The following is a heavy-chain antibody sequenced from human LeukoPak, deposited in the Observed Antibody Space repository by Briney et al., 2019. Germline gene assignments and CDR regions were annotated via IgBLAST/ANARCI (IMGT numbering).Heavy chain of an antibody. CDR1: GFTFSSYV. CDR3: ARARPWDSSRSYYFGMDV. Sequence: GGSLRLSCAASGFTFSSYVMHWVRQAPGKGLEWVAVISYDGSNKYYADSVRGRFSISRDSSKNTVYLQMNSLRDEDTAVYYCARARPWDSSRSYYFGMDVWGHGTTVTVSS. D-gene: IGHD3-22*01. J-gene: IGHJ6*02. CDR2: ISYDGSNK. V-gene: IGHV3-30-3*01.